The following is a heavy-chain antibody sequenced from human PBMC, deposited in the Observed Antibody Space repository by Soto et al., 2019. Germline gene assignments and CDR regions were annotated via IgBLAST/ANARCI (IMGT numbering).Heavy chain of an antibody. Sequence: SQTLSLTCVVSGDSVSSNLASWSWIRQSPSRGLEWLGRTYYRSKWYNDYAVSVKSRITINPDTSKNQFSLQLNSVTPEDTAVYYCAIEIENYDFWSGYPPRYYGMDVWGQGTTVTVSS. CDR3: AIEIENYDFWSGYPPRYYGMDV. CDR1: GDSVSSNLAS. D-gene: IGHD3-3*01. CDR2: TYYRSKWYN. V-gene: IGHV6-1*01. J-gene: IGHJ6*02.